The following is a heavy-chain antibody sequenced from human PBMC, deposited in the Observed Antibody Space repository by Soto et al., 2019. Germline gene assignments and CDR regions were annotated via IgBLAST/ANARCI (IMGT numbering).Heavy chain of an antibody. V-gene: IGHV4-31*03. D-gene: IGHD3-10*01. Sequence: QVQLQESGPGLVKPSQTLSLTCTVSGGSISSGGYYWSWLRQHPGEGLGWIGDIYYSGRTYYNPSLTRRVTISVATSKTQCSLELSCVTAAETAVYYCARDHPGYYYGSGSYSDYYYGLDVWGQGTTVTVSS. CDR1: GGSISSGGYY. J-gene: IGHJ6*02. CDR3: ARDHPGYYYGSGSYSDYYYGLDV. CDR2: IYYSGRT.